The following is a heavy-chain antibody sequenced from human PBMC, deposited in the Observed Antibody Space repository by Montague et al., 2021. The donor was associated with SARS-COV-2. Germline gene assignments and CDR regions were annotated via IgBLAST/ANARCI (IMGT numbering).Heavy chain of an antibody. D-gene: IGHD1-14*01. CDR3: SKDAKGIAD. V-gene: IGHV3-11*01. J-gene: IGHJ4*02. CDR2: ISDSGYTR. Sequence: SLSLSFAASGFTFSDYYMTWIRQAPGKGLEWVSYISDSGYTRYYPYAVKGRFTISRDNAKNSLYLQLHILRAEDRAMYYRSKDAKGIADWGQGTMVTVSS. CDR1: GFTFSDYY.